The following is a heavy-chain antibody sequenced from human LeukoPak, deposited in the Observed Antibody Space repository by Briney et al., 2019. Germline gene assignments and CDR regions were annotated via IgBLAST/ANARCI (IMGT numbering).Heavy chain of an antibody. D-gene: IGHD6-13*01. J-gene: IGHJ6*02. CDR2: INHSGST. CDR3: ARVRDRQQVNAMDV. Sequence: SETLSLTCAVYGGSLSGYKCSWIRQPPGKGLEWIGEINHSGSTNYNPSLKSRVIISVDTSKNQFSLKLSSVTAADTAVYFCARVRDRQQVNAMDVWGQGTTVTVSS. V-gene: IGHV4-34*01. CDR1: GGSLSGYK.